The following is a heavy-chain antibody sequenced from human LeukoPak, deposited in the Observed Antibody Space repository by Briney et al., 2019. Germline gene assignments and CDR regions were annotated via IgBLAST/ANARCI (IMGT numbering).Heavy chain of an antibody. CDR3: ASRDDYGDPFDP. CDR1: GASISSRSYY. D-gene: IGHD4-17*01. V-gene: IGHV4-39*01. J-gene: IGHJ5*02. Sequence: SETLSLTCTVSGASISSRSYYWGWIRQPPGKGLEWIGSFDYSGSTYYNPSLKSRATISVDTSKNQFSLKLTSVTAADTAVYYCASRDDYGDPFDPWGQGTLVTVSS. CDR2: FDYSGST.